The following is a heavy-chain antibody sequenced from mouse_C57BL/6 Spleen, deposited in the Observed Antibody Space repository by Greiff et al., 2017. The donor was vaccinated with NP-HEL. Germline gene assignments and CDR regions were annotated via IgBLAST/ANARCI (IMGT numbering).Heavy chain of an antibody. D-gene: IGHD2-3*01. CDR1: GYTFTSYW. CDR3: ARSRGLLPVYAMDY. Sequence: QVQLQQPGAELVMPGASVKLSCKASGYTFTSYWMHWVKQRPGQGLEWIGEIDPSDSYTNYNQKFKGKSTLTVDKSSSTAYMQLSSLTSEDSAVYYCARSRGLLPVYAMDYWGQGTSVTVSS. CDR2: IDPSDSYT. V-gene: IGHV1-69*01. J-gene: IGHJ4*01.